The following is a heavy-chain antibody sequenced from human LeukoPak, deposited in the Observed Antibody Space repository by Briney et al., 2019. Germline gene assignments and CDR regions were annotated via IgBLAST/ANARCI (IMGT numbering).Heavy chain of an antibody. Sequence: GGSLRLSCAASGFTFSSYAMSWVRQAPGKGLEWVSAISGSGYSTYYADSVKGRFTISRDNSKSTLHLQMNSLRADDTALYYCAVKLFDYWGLGALVTVSS. CDR3: AVKLFDY. V-gene: IGHV3-23*01. CDR2: ISGSGYST. CDR1: GFTFSSYA. D-gene: IGHD3-16*02. J-gene: IGHJ4*02.